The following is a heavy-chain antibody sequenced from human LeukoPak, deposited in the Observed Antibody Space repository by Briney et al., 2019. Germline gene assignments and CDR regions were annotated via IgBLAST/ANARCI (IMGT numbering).Heavy chain of an antibody. CDR1: GGSISSHY. CDR3: ARDIEAVGATLDFDY. D-gene: IGHD1-26*01. J-gene: IGHJ4*02. CDR2: INYSGST. Sequence: SWALSLTCTVSGGSISSHYWSWIRQTPGEGLEWIGQINYSGSTYYKPSLKTRVTLSIDTSKNQFSLKLSSVTAADTAVYYCARDIEAVGATLDFDYWGQGTLVTVS. V-gene: IGHV4-59*11.